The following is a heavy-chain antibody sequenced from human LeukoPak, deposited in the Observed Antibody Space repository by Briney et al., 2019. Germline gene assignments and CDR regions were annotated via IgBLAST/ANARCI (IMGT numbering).Heavy chain of an antibody. D-gene: IGHD3-22*01. V-gene: IGHV4-61*02. CDR3: AGLNYYDSSGYSKYYFDY. J-gene: IGHJ4*02. CDR2: IYTSGST. Sequence: SETLSLTCTVSGGSISSGSYYWSWIRQPAGTGLEWIGRIYTSGSTNYNPSLKSRVTISVDTSKNQFSLKLSSVTAADTAVYYCAGLNYYDSSGYSKYYFDYWGQGTLVTVSS. CDR1: GGSISSGSYY.